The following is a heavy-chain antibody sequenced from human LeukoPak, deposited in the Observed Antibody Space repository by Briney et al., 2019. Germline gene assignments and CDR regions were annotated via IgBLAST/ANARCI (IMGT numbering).Heavy chain of an antibody. V-gene: IGHV3-11*04. Sequence: GGSLRLSCAASGFTFSDYYMSWIRQAPGKGLEWASYISSSGSTIYYADSVKGRFTISRDNAKNSLYLQMNSLRAEDTAVYYCARRFRGYCSSTSCYLDYWGQGTLVTVSS. D-gene: IGHD2-2*01. CDR2: ISSSGSTI. J-gene: IGHJ4*02. CDR1: GFTFSDYY. CDR3: ARRFRGYCSSTSCYLDY.